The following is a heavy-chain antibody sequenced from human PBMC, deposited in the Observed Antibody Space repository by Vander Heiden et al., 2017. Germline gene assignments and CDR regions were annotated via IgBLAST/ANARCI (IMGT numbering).Heavy chain of an antibody. D-gene: IGHD3-10*02. Sequence: QVLLVQSATEVKKPGASVKVSCKASGYTFSNSGISWVRRAPGQGLQWMGWISAHNGETIYEQKFQGRVTMTTDTSSNTAYMEMESLRSEDTAIYYCARGPMSTRGTPARAFDIWGQGTVVIVSS. CDR1: GYTFSNSG. CDR2: ISAHNGET. J-gene: IGHJ3*02. V-gene: IGHV1-18*01. CDR3: ARGPMSTRGTPARAFDI.